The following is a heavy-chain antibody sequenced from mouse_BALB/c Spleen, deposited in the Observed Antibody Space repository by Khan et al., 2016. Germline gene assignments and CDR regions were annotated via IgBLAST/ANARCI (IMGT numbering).Heavy chain of an antibody. Sequence: EVQLQESGPGLVKPSQSLSLTCTVTGYSITSDYAWNWIRQFPGDKLEWMAYINHSGGTSYNPSLKSRISITRDTSKNQFFLQLDSVTAEDTATYYCARDYYGSSFFDYWGQGTLVTVSA. CDR3: ARDYYGSSFFDY. J-gene: IGHJ3*01. CDR1: GYSITSDYA. CDR2: INHSGGT. D-gene: IGHD1-1*01. V-gene: IGHV3-2*02.